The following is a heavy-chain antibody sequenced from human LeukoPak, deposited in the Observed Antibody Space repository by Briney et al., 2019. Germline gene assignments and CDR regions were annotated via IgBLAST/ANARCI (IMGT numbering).Heavy chain of an antibody. CDR3: ARDLYGGNSASWVDL. CDR2: IWYDGSNT. CDR1: GFTFKHYG. V-gene: IGHV3-33*01. J-gene: IGHJ5*02. D-gene: IGHD4-23*01. Sequence: GRSLRLSCGASGFTFKHYGMHWVRQAPGKGLEWVAVIWYDGSNTFYADSVKGRFTISRDNSNNTPYLQVNSLRAEDTAVYYCARDLYGGNSASWVDLWGQGTLVTVSS.